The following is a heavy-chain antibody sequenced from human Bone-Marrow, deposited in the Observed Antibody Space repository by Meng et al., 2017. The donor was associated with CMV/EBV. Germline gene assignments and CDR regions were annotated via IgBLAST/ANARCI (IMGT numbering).Heavy chain of an antibody. V-gene: IGHV4-39*07. D-gene: IGHD3-22*01. J-gene: IGHJ4*02. CDR2: IYYSGST. CDR3: YSSGYFDY. CDR1: GGPISSSSYY. Sequence: GSLRLSCTVSGGPISSSSYYWGWIRQPPGKGLEWIGSIYYSGSTYYNPSLKSRVTISVDTSKNQFSLKLSSVTAADTAVYYCYSSGYFDYWGQGTRVTGSS.